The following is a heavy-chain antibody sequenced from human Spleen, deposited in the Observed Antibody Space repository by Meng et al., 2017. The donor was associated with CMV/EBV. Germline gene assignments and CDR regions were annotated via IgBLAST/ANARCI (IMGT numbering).Heavy chain of an antibody. CDR3: ARDLSQLLPIYYYYGMDV. CDR1: GYTFTGYY. Sequence: ASVKVSCKASGYTFTGYYMHWARQAPGQGLEWMGWINPNSGGTNYAQKFQGRVTMTRDTSISTAYMELSRLRSDDTAVYYCARDLSQLLPIYYYYGMDVWGQGTTVTVSS. CDR2: INPNSGGT. J-gene: IGHJ6*02. V-gene: IGHV1-2*02. D-gene: IGHD2-2*01.